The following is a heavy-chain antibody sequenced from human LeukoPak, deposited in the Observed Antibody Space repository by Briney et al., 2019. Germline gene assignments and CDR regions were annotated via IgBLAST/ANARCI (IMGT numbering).Heavy chain of an antibody. CDR3: ARGPRVATYYYFDY. J-gene: IGHJ4*02. D-gene: IGHD1-1*01. Sequence: GGSLRLSCAASGFTFSSYAMHWVRQAPGKGLEWVSVLFGGGTIYYADSVNGRFTISRDNSKNTLYLQLNSLRAEDTAVYYCARGPRVATYYYFDYWGQGTLVTVSS. CDR1: GFTFSSYA. V-gene: IGHV3-53*01. CDR2: LFGGGTI.